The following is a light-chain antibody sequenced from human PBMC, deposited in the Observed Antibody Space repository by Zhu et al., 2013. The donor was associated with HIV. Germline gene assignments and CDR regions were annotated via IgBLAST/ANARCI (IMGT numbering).Light chain of an antibody. CDR2: AAS. CDR3: QKCNSAALT. CDR1: QGIINY. J-gene: IGKJ4*01. Sequence: DIQMTQSPSSLSASVGDRVTITCRASQGIINYLAWYHQKPGKLPKLLIYAASTLQSGVPSRFSGSGSGTDFTLTISSLQPEDVATYYCQKCNSAALTFGGGTKVGIK. V-gene: IGKV1-27*01.